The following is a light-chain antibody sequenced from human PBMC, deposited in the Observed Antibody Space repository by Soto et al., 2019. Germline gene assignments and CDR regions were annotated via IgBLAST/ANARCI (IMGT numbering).Light chain of an antibody. CDR3: QKYYNWPLT. J-gene: IGKJ4*01. CDR1: QSVSTY. Sequence: IVLTQSPATLSVSPGERATLSCRASQSVSTYLAWYRQKPGQAPRLLFYGASPRATGIPARFSGSGSGTEFTLTISSLQSEDFAVYYCQKYYNWPLTFGGGTKV. CDR2: GAS. V-gene: IGKV3D-15*01.